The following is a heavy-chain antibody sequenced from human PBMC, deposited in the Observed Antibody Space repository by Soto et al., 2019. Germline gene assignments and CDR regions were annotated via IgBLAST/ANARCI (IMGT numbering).Heavy chain of an antibody. D-gene: IGHD5-18*01. Sequence: PGGSLRLSCAASGFTFSSYSMNWVRQAPGKGLEWVSSISSSSSYIYYADSVKGRFTISRDNAKNSLYLQMNSLRAEDTAVYYCARGPSGGYSYGYPRYWGQGTLVTVSS. CDR1: GFTFSSYS. CDR2: ISSSSSYI. CDR3: ARGPSGGYSYGYPRY. V-gene: IGHV3-21*01. J-gene: IGHJ4*02.